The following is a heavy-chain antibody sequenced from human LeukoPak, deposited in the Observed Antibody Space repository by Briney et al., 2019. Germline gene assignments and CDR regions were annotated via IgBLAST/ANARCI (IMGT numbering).Heavy chain of an antibody. CDR3: ARDHYYYYMDV. Sequence: ASVKVSCKASGYTFTTYGISWVRQAPGQGLEWMGWISAYNGNTNYAQKFQGRVTMTTDTSTSTAYLELRSLRSDDTAVYYCARDHYYYYMDVWGKGTTVTVSS. V-gene: IGHV1-18*01. CDR1: GYTFTTYG. CDR2: ISAYNGNT. J-gene: IGHJ6*03.